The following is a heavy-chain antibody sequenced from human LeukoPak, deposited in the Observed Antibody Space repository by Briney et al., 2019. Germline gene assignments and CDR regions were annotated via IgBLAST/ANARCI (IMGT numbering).Heavy chain of an antibody. CDR3: ARGSHIGAGILDN. J-gene: IGHJ4*02. D-gene: IGHD6-13*01. CDR2: IYTGGAT. V-gene: IGHV3-53*01. Sequence: GGSLSLSCAASGFIVSSNYMSWVCQVPGKGLEWVSVIYTGGATFYADSVKGRFTISRDDSKNTLFLQMNNLRAEDTGVYYCARGSHIGAGILDNWGQGTLVTVSS. CDR1: GFIVSSNY.